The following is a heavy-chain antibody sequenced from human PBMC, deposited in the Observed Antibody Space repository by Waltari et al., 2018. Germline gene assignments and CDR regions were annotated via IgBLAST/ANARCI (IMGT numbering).Heavy chain of an antibody. CDR3: VKVAIGDTWWAGMDV. J-gene: IGHJ6*02. Sequence: EVQLWESGGGLAQPGGSLRLSCAASGFSFSSNAISWFRHAPGKGLEGVSTITCNTDSTYYAVSVKGRFIIARDNSLDTLYLQVNSLRVEDTATYYCVKVAIGDTWWAGMDVWGRGTTVTV. CDR1: GFSFSSNA. CDR2: ITCNTDST. D-gene: IGHD2-15*01. V-gene: IGHV3-23*01.